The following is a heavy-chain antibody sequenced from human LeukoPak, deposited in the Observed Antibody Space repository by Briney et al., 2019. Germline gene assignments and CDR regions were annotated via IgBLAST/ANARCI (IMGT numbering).Heavy chain of an antibody. CDR2: INHSGST. J-gene: IGHJ6*03. D-gene: IGHD3-22*01. CDR1: GGSFSGYY. Sequence: PSETLSLTCAVYGGSFSGYYWSWIRQPPGKGLEWIGEINHSGSTNYNPSLKSRVTISVDTSKNQFSLKLSSVTAADTAVYYCAQGPYYYDSSGFKNGYYYYYMDVWGKGTTVTVSS. CDR3: AQGPYYYDSSGFKNGYYYYYMDV. V-gene: IGHV4-34*01.